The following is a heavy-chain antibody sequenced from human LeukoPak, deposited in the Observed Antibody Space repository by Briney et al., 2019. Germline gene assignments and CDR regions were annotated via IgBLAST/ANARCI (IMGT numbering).Heavy chain of an antibody. J-gene: IGHJ4*02. V-gene: IGHV4-39*01. CDR1: GGSISDSPY. Sequence: AETLSLTCTVSGGSISDSPYWGWIRQPPGKGLEWVGTISYSGSTFYSPSLRGRVTISVDTSKNQFSLKLSSVTAADTAVYYCARRSVVRGYFDYWGQGTLVTVSS. CDR3: ARRSVVRGYFDY. D-gene: IGHD3-22*01. CDR2: ISYSGST.